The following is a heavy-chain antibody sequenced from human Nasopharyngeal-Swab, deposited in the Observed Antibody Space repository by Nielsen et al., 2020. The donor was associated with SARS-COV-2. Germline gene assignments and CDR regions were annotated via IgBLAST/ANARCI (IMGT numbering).Heavy chain of an antibody. CDR3: ARDRIAAAGYYYYYGMDV. Sequence: GESLKISCVASGFTGSTYAMHWVRQAPGKGPEWVAVISYDGGIKNCADSVKGRFTISRDNAKNSLYLQMNSLRAEDTAVYYCARDRIAAAGYYYYYGMDVWGQGTTVTVSS. CDR1: GFTGSTYA. J-gene: IGHJ6*02. CDR2: ISYDGGIK. D-gene: IGHD6-13*01. V-gene: IGHV3-30-3*01.